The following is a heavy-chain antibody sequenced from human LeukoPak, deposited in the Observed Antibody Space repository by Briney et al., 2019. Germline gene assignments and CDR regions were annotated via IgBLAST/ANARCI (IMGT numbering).Heavy chain of an antibody. CDR2: ISYDGSDK. CDR1: EFTFSSYA. V-gene: IGHV3-30-3*01. CDR3: ARDRVGATDYFDY. J-gene: IGHJ4*02. Sequence: PGGSLRLSCAASEFTFSSYAMHWVRQAPGKGLEWVAIISYDGSDKYYPDSVKGRFTISRDNSKNTLYLQMNSLRAEDTAVYYCARDRVGATDYFDYWGQGTLVTVSS. D-gene: IGHD1-26*01.